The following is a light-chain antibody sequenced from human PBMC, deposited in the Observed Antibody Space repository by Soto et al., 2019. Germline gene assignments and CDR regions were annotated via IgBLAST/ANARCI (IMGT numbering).Light chain of an antibody. CDR3: SSYAGSNHVI. V-gene: IGLV2-8*01. CDR2: EVS. J-gene: IGLJ2*01. CDR1: SSDVGGYNY. Sequence: QSALTQPPSASGSPGQSVTISCTGTSSDVGGYNYVFWYQQHPGKAPKLMIYEVSQRPSGVPDRFSGSKSGNMASLTVSGLQADDEADYYCSSYAGSNHVIFGGGTKVTVL.